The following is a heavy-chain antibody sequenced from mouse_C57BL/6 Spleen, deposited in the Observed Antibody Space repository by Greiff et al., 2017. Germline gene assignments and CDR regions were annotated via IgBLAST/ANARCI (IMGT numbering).Heavy chain of an antibody. J-gene: IGHJ3*01. CDR3: ARENSNGFAY. V-gene: IGHV3-6*01. CDR1: GYSITSGYY. D-gene: IGHD2-5*01. Sequence: EVQLKESGPGLVKPSQSLSLTCSVTGYSITSGYYWNWIRQFPGNKLEWMGYISYDGSNNYNPSLKNRISITRDTSKNQFFLKLNSVTTEDTATYYCARENSNGFAYWGQGTLVTVSA. CDR2: ISYDGSN.